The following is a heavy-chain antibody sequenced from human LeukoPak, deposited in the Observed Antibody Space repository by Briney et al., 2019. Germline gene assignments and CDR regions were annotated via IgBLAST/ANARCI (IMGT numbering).Heavy chain of an antibody. CDR3: ARAGEVGATRTDY. J-gene: IGHJ4*02. D-gene: IGHD1-26*01. CDR1: GFTFSSYW. CDR2: INSDGSST. V-gene: IGHV3-74*01. Sequence: GGSLRLSCAASGFTFSSYWMHCVRQAPGKGLVWVSRINSDGSSTSYADSVKGRFTISRDNAKNTLYLQMNSLRAEDTAVYYCARAGEVGATRTDYWGQGTLVTVSS.